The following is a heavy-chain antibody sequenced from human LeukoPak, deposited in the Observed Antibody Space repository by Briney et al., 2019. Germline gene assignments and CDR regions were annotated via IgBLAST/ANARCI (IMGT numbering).Heavy chain of an antibody. CDR1: GFHFQNYA. CDR2: ISYDVNNE. CDR3: ARDSYGMDV. V-gene: IGHV3-30*04. Sequence: PGESLRLSCAASGFHFQNYALHWVRQAPGKGLEWVAVISYDVNNENYTDSVKGRFTISRDNTKNTLYLKLNSLRVEDTAVYYCARDSYGMDVWGQGTTVTVSS. J-gene: IGHJ6*02.